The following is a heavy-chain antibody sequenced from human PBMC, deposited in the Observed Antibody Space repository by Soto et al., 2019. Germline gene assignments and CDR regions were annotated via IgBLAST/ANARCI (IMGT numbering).Heavy chain of an antibody. CDR1: GGSFSNSA. CDR2: IIPIFNTP. CDR3: ASRHRNGYSR. J-gene: IGHJ4*02. V-gene: IGHV1-69*01. D-gene: IGHD5-18*01. Sequence: QVQLVQSGAELKKPGASVKVSCKSSGGSFSNSAVTWVRQAPGQGLAWMGGIIPIFNTPNYAQKFQGRVAFTADDAKATAYIELTSLTSEDTAVYFCASRHRNGYSRWRQGTLVTVSS.